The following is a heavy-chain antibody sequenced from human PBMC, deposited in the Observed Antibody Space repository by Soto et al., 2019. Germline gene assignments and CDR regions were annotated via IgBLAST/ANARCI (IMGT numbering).Heavy chain of an antibody. Sequence: SETLSLTCAVYGGSFSGYYWSWIRQPPGKGLEWIGEINHSGSTNYNPSLKSRVTISVDTSKNQFSLKLSSVTAADTAVYYCARGPHYSNYWGQGTLVTVSS. CDR3: ARGPHYSNY. J-gene: IGHJ4*02. CDR2: INHSGST. D-gene: IGHD4-4*01. V-gene: IGHV4-34*01. CDR1: GGSFSGYY.